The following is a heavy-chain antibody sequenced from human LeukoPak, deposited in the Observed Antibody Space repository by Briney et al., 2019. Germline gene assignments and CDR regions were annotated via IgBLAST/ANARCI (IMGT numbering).Heavy chain of an antibody. J-gene: IGHJ3*02. V-gene: IGHV1-18*04. CDR1: GYTFTSYG. Sequence: ASVKVSCKASGYTFTSYGISWVRQAPGQGLAWMGWTNASNGNTNYPQKLQGRVTMNPGTSTSKAYMKRRSLRADDRAVYYCARGTVTGAFDIWGQATMVTVSS. CDR3: ARGTVTGAFDI. CDR2: TNASNGNT. D-gene: IGHD4-17*01.